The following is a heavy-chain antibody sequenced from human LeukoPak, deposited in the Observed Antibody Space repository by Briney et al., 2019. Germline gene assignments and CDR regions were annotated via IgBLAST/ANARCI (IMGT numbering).Heavy chain of an antibody. D-gene: IGHD4-23*01. V-gene: IGHV4-61*01. CDR1: GGSVSSGSYY. Sequence: SETLSLTCTVSGGSVSSGSYYWSWIRQPPGKGLEWIGYIYYSGSTNYNPSLESRVTISVDTSKNQFSLKLSSVTAADTAVYYCARDGGYGGNSGPFDYWGQGTLVTVSS. J-gene: IGHJ4*02. CDR2: IYYSGST. CDR3: ARDGGYGGNSGPFDY.